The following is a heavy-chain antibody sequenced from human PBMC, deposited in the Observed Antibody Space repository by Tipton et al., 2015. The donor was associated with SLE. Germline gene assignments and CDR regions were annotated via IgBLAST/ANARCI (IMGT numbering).Heavy chain of an antibody. CDR1: GFMFENYA. CDR2: INWNGGST. Sequence: GSLRLSCAASGFMFENYAMSWVRQAPGKGLEWVSGINWNGGSTGYGDSVKGRFTISRDNAEKSLYLQMNGLRAEDTALYYCARDLYPYGMEVWGQGTTVTVSS. D-gene: IGHD3-10*01. J-gene: IGHJ6*02. CDR3: ARDLYPYGMEV. V-gene: IGHV3-20*04.